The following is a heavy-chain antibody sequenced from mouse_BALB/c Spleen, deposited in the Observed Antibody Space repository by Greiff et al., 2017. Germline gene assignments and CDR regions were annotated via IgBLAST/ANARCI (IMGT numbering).Heavy chain of an antibody. J-gene: IGHJ3*01. CDR3: ARHLITTFAY. V-gene: IGHV5-12-2*01. D-gene: IGHD2-4*01. Sequence: EVHLVESGGGLVQPGGSLKLSCAASGFTFSSYTMSWVRQTPEKRLEWVAYISNGGGSTYYPDTVKGRFTISRDNAKNTLYLQMSSLKSEDTAMYYCARHLITTFAYWGQGTLVTVSA. CDR1: GFTFSSYT. CDR2: ISNGGGST.